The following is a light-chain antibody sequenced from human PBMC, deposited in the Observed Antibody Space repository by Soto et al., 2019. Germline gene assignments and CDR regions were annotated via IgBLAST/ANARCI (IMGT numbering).Light chain of an antibody. CDR1: QSISSS. V-gene: IGKV1-39*01. Sequence: DIQMTQSPSSLFASVGDRVTITCRASQSISSSLNWYQQKSGKAPKLLIYAASSLQSGVPSRFSGSGSGTDFTLTVSSLQPEDFATYYCQQSYSTPVTFGQGTKLEIK. CDR2: AAS. J-gene: IGKJ2*01. CDR3: QQSYSTPVT.